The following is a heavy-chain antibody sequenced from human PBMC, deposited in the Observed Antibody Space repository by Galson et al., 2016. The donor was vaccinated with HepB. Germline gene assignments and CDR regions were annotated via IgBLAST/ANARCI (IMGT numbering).Heavy chain of an antibody. CDR3: ARAFRYGTGWYGRNDY. CDR2: MSGGDT. CDR1: GFTVRSSA. J-gene: IGHJ4*02. V-gene: IGHV3-23*01. Sequence: SLRLSCAASGFTVRSSAMSWVRQAPGKGLEWVSAMSGGDTYYADSVKGRFTISRDNFENTLYLQMNSLRAEDTAVYYCARAFRYGTGWYGRNDYWGQGTLVSVSS. D-gene: IGHD6-19*01.